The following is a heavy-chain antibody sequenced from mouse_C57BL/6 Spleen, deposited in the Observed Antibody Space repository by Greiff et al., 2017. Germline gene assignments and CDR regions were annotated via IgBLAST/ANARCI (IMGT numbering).Heavy chain of an antibody. Sequence: VKLQESGPGLVQPSQCLSITCTVSGFSLTSYGVHWVRQSPGKGLEWLGVIWSGGGTDYTASFISRRSISKDNSKSQVFFTMISLQADDTAIYYCARTPDPHWYFDVWGTGTTVTVSS. CDR1: GFSLTSYG. J-gene: IGHJ1*03. CDR3: ARTPDPHWYFDV. V-gene: IGHV2-2*01. CDR2: IWSGGGT.